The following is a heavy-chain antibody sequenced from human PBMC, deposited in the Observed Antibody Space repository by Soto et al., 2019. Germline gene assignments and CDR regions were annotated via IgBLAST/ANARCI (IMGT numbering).Heavy chain of an antibody. J-gene: IGHJ4*02. CDR1: GYTFTSYG. V-gene: IGHV1-18*01. CDR3: ARAYCGGDCYSRGGFDY. CDR2: ISAYNGNT. D-gene: IGHD2-21*02. Sequence: ASVKVSCKASGYTFTSYGISWVRQAPGQGLEWMGWISAYNGNTNYAQKLQGRVTMTTDTSTSTAYMELRSLRSDDTAVYYCARAYCGGDCYSRGGFDYWGQGTLVTV.